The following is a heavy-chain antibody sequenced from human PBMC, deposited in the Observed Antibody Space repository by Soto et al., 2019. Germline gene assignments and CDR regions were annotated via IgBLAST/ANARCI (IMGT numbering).Heavy chain of an antibody. D-gene: IGHD7-27*01. V-gene: IGHV2-5*02. Sequence: QITLKESGPTLVKPTETLTLTCTFSGFSLSSSGVGVGWIRQSPGKVLEWLALIYWDDDKRYSSSLKSRLTITKDISENQVVLTMTNMDPVYTGTYYCAHSLGPFDYWGQGTLITVSS. J-gene: IGHJ4*02. CDR2: IYWDDDK. CDR3: AHSLGPFDY. CDR1: GFSLSSSGVG.